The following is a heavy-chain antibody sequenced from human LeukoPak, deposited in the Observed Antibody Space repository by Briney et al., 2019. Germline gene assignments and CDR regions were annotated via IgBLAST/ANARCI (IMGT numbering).Heavy chain of an antibody. CDR2: ITESGADT. V-gene: IGHV3-23*01. D-gene: IGHD1-1*01. CDR3: VKEGLERIYNFDC. J-gene: IGHJ4*02. Sequence: GGSLRLSCAGSGFIFSNYAMTWVRQAPGKGLEWVSAITESGADTFYAESLKGRVTISRDNSRNTLFLQMNNLRAEDTAIYYCVKEGLERIYNFDCWGQGTLVTVSS. CDR1: GFIFSNYA.